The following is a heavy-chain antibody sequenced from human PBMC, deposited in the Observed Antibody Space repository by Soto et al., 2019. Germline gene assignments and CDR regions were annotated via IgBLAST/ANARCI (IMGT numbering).Heavy chain of an antibody. CDR2: ISAHNGNT. CDR3: ARGRYGDY. D-gene: IGHD1-1*01. Sequence: QVHLVLSGAEVKKPGASVKVSCKGSGYGFTTYGITWVRQAPGQGLEWMAWISAHNGNTNYAQKLQGRVTVTRDTSTSTGYRELRSLRTYDTAVYYCARGRYGDYWGQGALGTVSS. CDR1: GYGFTTYG. V-gene: IGHV1-18*01. J-gene: IGHJ4*02.